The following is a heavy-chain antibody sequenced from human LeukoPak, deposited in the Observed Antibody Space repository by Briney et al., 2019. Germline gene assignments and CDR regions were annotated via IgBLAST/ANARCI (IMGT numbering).Heavy chain of an antibody. Sequence: GGSLRLSCAASGFTFRTLAMNWVRQAPGKGLEWVSTISDNGRSTHYADSVEGRFTISRDNSKNTLDLQMNSLRAEDTAVYYCAGGRITMIVVVTPFDYWGQGTLVTVSS. J-gene: IGHJ4*02. CDR1: GFTFRTLA. CDR2: ISDNGRST. CDR3: AGGRITMIVVVTPFDY. D-gene: IGHD3-22*01. V-gene: IGHV3-23*01.